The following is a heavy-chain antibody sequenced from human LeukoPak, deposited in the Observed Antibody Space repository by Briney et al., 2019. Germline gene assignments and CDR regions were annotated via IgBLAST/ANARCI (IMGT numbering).Heavy chain of an antibody. Sequence: GGSLRLSCAASGFTFSSYSMNWVSQAPGEWLEWVSSISSSSSYIYYADSVKGRFTISRDNAKNSLYLQMNSLRAEDTAVYYCAREVDSSGWFDYWGQGTLVTVSS. D-gene: IGHD6-19*01. CDR2: ISSSSSYI. J-gene: IGHJ4*02. V-gene: IGHV3-21*01. CDR3: AREVDSSGWFDY. CDR1: GFTFSSYS.